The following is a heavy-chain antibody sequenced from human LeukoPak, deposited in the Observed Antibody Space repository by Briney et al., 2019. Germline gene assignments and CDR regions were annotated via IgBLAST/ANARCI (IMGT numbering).Heavy chain of an antibody. D-gene: IGHD6-6*01. J-gene: IGHJ5*02. Sequence: GGSLRLSCAASGFTFSSYGMHWVRQAPGKGLEWVTFISFDGSDKYYTDSVKGRFTLPRDNSRNTLYLQMNSLRAEDTAVYYCARGDLEYSSSRRPFDPWGQGTLVTVSS. CDR1: GFTFSSYG. CDR3: ARGDLEYSSSRRPFDP. V-gene: IGHV3-30*19. CDR2: ISFDGSDK.